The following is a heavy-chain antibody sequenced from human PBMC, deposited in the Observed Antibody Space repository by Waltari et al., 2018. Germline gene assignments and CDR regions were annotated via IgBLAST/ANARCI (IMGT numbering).Heavy chain of an antibody. V-gene: IGHV3-7*05. CDR1: GLTFGSYW. CDR3: ASRYCTISRCYASSWNSFDY. CDR2: INQDGSET. J-gene: IGHJ4*02. D-gene: IGHD2-8*01. Sequence: EVQLVESGGGLVQPGGSLRLSCAASGLTFGSYWLTWVGQAPGKGLEWVANINQDGSETYYVDSVKGRFTVSRDNADNSLYLQMNSLRAEDTAMYYCASRYCTISRCYASSWNSFDYWGQGTLVTVSS.